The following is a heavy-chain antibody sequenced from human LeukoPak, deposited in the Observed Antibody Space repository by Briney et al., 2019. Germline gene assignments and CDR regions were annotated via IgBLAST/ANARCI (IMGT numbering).Heavy chain of an antibody. CDR3: ARGQYTSGWLDH. D-gene: IGHD6-19*01. Sequence: GGSLRLSCAASGFTVSSYSVSWVRQAPGKGLDWVSFLYSGGDTYYADSVKGRFTISRDNSKNTLYLQMNSLRAEDTAVYYCARGQYTSGWLDHWGLGTLVTVSS. J-gene: IGHJ4*02. V-gene: IGHV3-53*01. CDR1: GFTVSSYS. CDR2: LYSGGDT.